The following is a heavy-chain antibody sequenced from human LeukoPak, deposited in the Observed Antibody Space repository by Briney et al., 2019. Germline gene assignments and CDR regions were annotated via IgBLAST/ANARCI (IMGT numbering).Heavy chain of an antibody. V-gene: IGHV3-64*02. Sequence: GGSLRLSCAASGFTLSRYNLHWVRQAPGKGLEYVSGISFNGGSTSYADSVKGRFIISRDDSKNTLYLQMGSLRDEDMAVYYCARASSGWYGGKYFDYWGQGTLVTVSS. CDR2: ISFNGGST. CDR1: GFTLSRYN. CDR3: ARASSGWYGGKYFDY. J-gene: IGHJ4*02. D-gene: IGHD6-19*01.